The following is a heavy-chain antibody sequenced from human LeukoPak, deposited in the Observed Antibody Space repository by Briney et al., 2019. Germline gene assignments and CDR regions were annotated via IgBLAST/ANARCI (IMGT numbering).Heavy chain of an antibody. CDR3: ARRGGSYTFDY. Sequence: SETLSLTCTVSGVSIYSSYWSWIREPPGKGLEWVGYIYYTGSANYNPSLKSRVTISVDTSKNQFSLKLRSVTAADTAVYYCARRGGSYTFDYWGQGTLVTVST. J-gene: IGHJ4*02. V-gene: IGHV4-59*08. CDR2: IYYTGSA. D-gene: IGHD1-26*01. CDR1: GVSIYSSY.